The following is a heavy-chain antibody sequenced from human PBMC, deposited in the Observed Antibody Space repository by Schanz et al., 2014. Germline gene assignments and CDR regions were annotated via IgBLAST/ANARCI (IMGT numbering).Heavy chain of an antibody. Sequence: EVQLVASGGGLVQPGGSLRLSCAASGFAVDNYYMSCVRQAPGRGLEWVSYVSRSTPDIYYADSVKGRFTMSRDNAKNSLYLEMNSLRAEDTALYYCARDRRNADLDYWGQGTLVTVSS. CDR2: VSRSTPDI. J-gene: IGHJ4*02. CDR1: GFAVDNYY. D-gene: IGHD1-1*01. V-gene: IGHV3-48*01. CDR3: ARDRRNADLDY.